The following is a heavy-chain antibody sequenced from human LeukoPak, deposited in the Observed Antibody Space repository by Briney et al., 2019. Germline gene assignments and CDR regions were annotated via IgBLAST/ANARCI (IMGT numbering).Heavy chain of an antibody. Sequence: SETLSLTCTVSGYSISSGYYWGWIRQPPGRGLEWIASIYYRGSTHYNPSLASLKSRVTISGDTSKNQFSLKLSSVTAADTAVYYCARDRGDGYDYFWDYWGQGTLVTVSS. V-gene: IGHV4-38-2*02. CDR2: IYYRGST. J-gene: IGHJ4*02. CDR3: ARDRGDGYDYFWDY. D-gene: IGHD5-12*01. CDR1: GYSISSGYY.